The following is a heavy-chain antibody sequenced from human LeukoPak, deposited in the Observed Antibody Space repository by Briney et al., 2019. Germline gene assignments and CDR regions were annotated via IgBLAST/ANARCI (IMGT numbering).Heavy chain of an antibody. J-gene: IGHJ4*02. V-gene: IGHV4-31*03. CDR3: ARGSMVRGVNLDY. D-gene: IGHD3-10*01. CDR2: IYYSGST. Sequence: PSETLSLTCTVSGGSISSGGYYWSWIRQHPGKGLEWIGYIYYSGSTYYNPSLKSRVTISVDTSKNQFSLKLSSVTAADTAVYYCARGSMVRGVNLDYWGQGTLVTVSS. CDR1: GGSISSGGYY.